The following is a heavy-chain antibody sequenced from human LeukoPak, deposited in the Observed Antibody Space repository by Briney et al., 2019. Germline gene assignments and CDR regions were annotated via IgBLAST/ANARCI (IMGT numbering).Heavy chain of an antibody. CDR2: IYPGDSDT. D-gene: IGHD2-15*01. Sequence: GESLKISRKGSGYRFTSHWIGWVRQMPGKGLEWMGIIYPGDSDTRYSPSFQGQVTISADNSISTAYLQWNSLKASDTAMYYCARRKSGGPIDYWGHGTLVTVSS. CDR3: ARRKSGGPIDY. CDR1: GYRFTSHW. J-gene: IGHJ4*01. V-gene: IGHV5-51*01.